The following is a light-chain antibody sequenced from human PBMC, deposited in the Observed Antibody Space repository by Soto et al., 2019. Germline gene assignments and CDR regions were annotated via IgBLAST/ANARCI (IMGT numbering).Light chain of an antibody. Sequence: ALTQPASVSGSPGQSITISSTGTSSDVGGYNYVSWYQQHPGKAPKLMIYDVSNRPSGVSNRFSGSKSGNTASLTISGLQAEDEADYYCSSYTSSSTLFVFGTGTKVTVL. CDR3: SSYTSSSTLFV. V-gene: IGLV2-14*01. J-gene: IGLJ1*01. CDR1: SSDVGGYNY. CDR2: DVS.